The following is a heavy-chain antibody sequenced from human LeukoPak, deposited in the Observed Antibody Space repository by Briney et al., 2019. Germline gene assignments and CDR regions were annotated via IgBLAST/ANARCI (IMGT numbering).Heavy chain of an antibody. CDR2: ISGSGGST. V-gene: IGHV3-23*01. J-gene: IGHJ5*02. D-gene: IGHD4-17*01. CDR1: GFTFSSYG. CDR3: ARDHYGDYFPNWFDP. Sequence: GGSLRLSCAASGFTFSSYGMSWVRQAPGKGLEWVSAISGSGGSTYYADSVKGRFTISRDNSKNTLYLQMNSLRAEDTAVYYCARDHYGDYFPNWFDPWGQGTLVTVSS.